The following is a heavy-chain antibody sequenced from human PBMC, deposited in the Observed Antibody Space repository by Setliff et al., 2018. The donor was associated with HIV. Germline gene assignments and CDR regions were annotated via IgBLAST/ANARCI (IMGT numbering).Heavy chain of an antibody. D-gene: IGHD2-2*01. J-gene: IGHJ3*02. Sequence: TLSLTCPVSGYSISSGYYWGWIRQPAGKGLEWIGRIYTSGTTNYNPSLKSRVTISMNTSKSQFSLRLTSVTAADTAVYYCAGQDIGAVPALGAFDIWGQGTMVTVS. V-gene: IGHV4-61*02. CDR1: GYSISSGYY. CDR2: IYTSGTT. CDR3: AGQDIGAVPALGAFDI.